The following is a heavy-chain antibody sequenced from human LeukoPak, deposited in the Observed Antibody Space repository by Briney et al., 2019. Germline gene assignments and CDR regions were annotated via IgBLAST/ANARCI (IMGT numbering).Heavy chain of an antibody. CDR3: ARSVEGYCSGGSCYSYYYYMDV. CDR1: GGSISSSSYY. CDR2: IYYSGST. J-gene: IGHJ6*03. V-gene: IGHV4-39*07. D-gene: IGHD2-15*01. Sequence: SETLSLTCTVSGGSISSSSYYWGWIRQPPGKGLEWIGSIYYSGSTYYNPSLKSLVTISVDTSKNQFSLKLSSVTAADTAVYYCARSVEGYCSGGSCYSYYYYMDVWDKGTTVTVSS.